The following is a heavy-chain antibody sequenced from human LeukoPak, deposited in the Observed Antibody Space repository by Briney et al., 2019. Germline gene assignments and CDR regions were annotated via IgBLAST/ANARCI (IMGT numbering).Heavy chain of an antibody. V-gene: IGHV4-61*02. Sequence: SETLSLTCTVSSVSISSGSYYWRWIRQPAGKGLEWIVRIHTSGSTNYNPSLKSRVTISVDTSKNQFSLKLSSVTAADTAMYYCASTVGYCSSILCYTIDSWGQGTLVTVSS. D-gene: IGHD2-2*02. CDR3: ASTVGYCSSILCYTIDS. CDR2: IHTSGST. CDR1: SVSISSGSYY. J-gene: IGHJ4*02.